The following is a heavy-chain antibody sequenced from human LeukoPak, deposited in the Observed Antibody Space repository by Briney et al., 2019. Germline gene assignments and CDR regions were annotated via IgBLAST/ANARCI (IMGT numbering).Heavy chain of an antibody. D-gene: IGHD1-26*01. V-gene: IGHV4-59*01. Sequence: SETLSLTCTVSGGSISSYYWSWIRQPPGKGLEWIGYIYYSGSTNYNPSLKSRVTISVDTSKNQFSLKLSSVTAADTAVYYCARDPSPFYSGSYLGFDPWGQGTLVTVSS. J-gene: IGHJ5*02. CDR3: ARDPSPFYSGSYLGFDP. CDR2: IYYSGST. CDR1: GGSISSYY.